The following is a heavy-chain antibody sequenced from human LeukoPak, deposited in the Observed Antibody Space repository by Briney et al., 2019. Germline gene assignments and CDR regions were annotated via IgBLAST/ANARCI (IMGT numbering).Heavy chain of an antibody. Sequence: SGTLSLTCAVSGGSISSSNWWSWVRQPPGKGLEWIGEIYHSGSTNYNPSLKSRVTISVDTSKNQFSLKLSSVTAADTAVYYCARGVKTYYDFWSGNKEAYYFDYWGQGTLVTVSS. CDR2: IYHSGST. V-gene: IGHV4-4*02. CDR3: ARGVKTYYDFWSGNKEAYYFDY. D-gene: IGHD3-3*01. CDR1: GGSISSSNW. J-gene: IGHJ4*02.